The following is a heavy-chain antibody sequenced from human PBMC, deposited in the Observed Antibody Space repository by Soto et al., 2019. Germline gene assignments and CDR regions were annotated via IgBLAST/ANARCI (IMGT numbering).Heavy chain of an antibody. V-gene: IGHV3-30-3*01. Sequence: QVQLVESGGGVVQPGRSLRLSCAASGFTFSSYAMHWVRQAPGKGLEWVAVISYDGSNKYYADSVMGRFTISRDNSKNTLYLQMDSLRAEDPAVYYCAREGRDSSGYYYRAPNFDYWGQGTLVTVSS. CDR3: AREGRDSSGYYYRAPNFDY. D-gene: IGHD3-22*01. CDR1: GFTFSSYA. J-gene: IGHJ4*02. CDR2: ISYDGSNK.